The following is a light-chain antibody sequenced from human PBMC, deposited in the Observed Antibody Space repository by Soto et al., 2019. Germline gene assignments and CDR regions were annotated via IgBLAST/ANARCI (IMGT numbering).Light chain of an antibody. CDR2: KAS. V-gene: IGKV1-5*03. J-gene: IGKJ1*01. CDR1: QSISSW. CDR3: KQYNSYSRT. Sequence: DIQMTQSPSTLSASVGDRVTITCRASQSISSWLAWYQQKPGKAPKLLIYKASILESGVASRFSGSESGTEFTLTINSLQPDDFATYYCKQYNSYSRTFGQGTKVEIK.